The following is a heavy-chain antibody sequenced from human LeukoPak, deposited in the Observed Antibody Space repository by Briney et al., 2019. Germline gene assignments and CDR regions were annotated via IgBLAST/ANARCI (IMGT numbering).Heavy chain of an antibody. D-gene: IGHD2-2*01. CDR2: ISSSSSYI. V-gene: IGHV3-21*01. CDR3: ARDLGQLPYFDY. J-gene: IGHJ4*02. Sequence: GGSLRLSCAASGFTFSSYSMNWVRQAPGKGLEWVSSISSSSSYIYYADSVKGRFTISRDNAKNSLYLQMNSLRAEDTAVYYSARDLGQLPYFDYWGQGTLVTVSS. CDR1: GFTFSSYS.